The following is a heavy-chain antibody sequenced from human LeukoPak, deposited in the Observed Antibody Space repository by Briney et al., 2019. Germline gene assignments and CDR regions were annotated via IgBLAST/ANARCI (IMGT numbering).Heavy chain of an antibody. J-gene: IGHJ4*02. CDR2: IRHFGST. CDR1: GHSISSGSS. V-gene: IGHV4-38-2*02. D-gene: IGHD4-17*01. Sequence: SETVSLTCTVSGHSISSGSSWGWIRQPPGKRLEWIGNIRHFGSTHYNPSLNDRVTISIDKSKNEFSLRQTSVTAADTAVCYCAKSDYGTTVWYFNSWGQGTLVTVSS. CDR3: AKSDYGTTVWYFNS.